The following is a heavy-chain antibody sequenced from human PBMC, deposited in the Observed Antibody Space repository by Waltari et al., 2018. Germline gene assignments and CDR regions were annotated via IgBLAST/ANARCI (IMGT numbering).Heavy chain of an antibody. D-gene: IGHD1-20*01. Sequence: QVQLVQSGPEVRKPGASVKVSCKVSGDTLTELSIHWVRLAPGQGLERMGGVDPEEGETIYAHKCQGRVTMTEDTSTDIAYMELSSLRSEDTTVYYCATDIPPDESQIAVLGITKYDAMDVWGQGTTVTVSS. CDR1: GDTLTELS. CDR3: ATDIPPDESQIAVLGITKYDAMDV. V-gene: IGHV1-24*01. J-gene: IGHJ6*02. CDR2: VDPEEGET.